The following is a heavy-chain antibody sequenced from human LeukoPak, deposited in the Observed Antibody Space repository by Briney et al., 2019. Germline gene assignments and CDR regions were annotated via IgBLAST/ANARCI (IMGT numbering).Heavy chain of an antibody. CDR3: ARGATTGYYPY. D-gene: IGHD3-9*01. CDR2: ISYDGSNK. V-gene: IGHV3-30*04. J-gene: IGHJ4*02. Sequence: GGSLRLSCAASGFTFSSYAMHWVRQAPGKGLEWVAVISYDGSNKYYADSVKGRFTISRDNSKSTLYLQMNSLTAEDTAAYYCARGATTGYYPYWGQGTLVTVSS. CDR1: GFTFSSYA.